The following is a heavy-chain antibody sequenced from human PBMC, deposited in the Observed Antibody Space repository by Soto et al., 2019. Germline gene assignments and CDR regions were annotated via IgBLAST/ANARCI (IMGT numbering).Heavy chain of an antibody. V-gene: IGHV3-30*18. J-gene: IGHJ4*02. CDR1: GFTFSSYG. D-gene: IGHD1-26*01. Sequence: GSLRLSCXASGFTFSSYGMHWVRQAPGKGLEWVAVISYDGSNKYYADSVKGRFTISRDNSKNTLYLQMNSLRAEDTAVYYCAKLVRSGSYFDYWGQGALVTVSS. CDR2: ISYDGSNK. CDR3: AKLVRSGSYFDY.